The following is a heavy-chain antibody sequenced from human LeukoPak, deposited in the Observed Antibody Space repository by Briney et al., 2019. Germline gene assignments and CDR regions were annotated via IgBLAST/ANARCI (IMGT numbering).Heavy chain of an antibody. Sequence: ASVKVSCKASGYTFTSYGISWVRQAPGQGLEWMGWISAYNGNTNYAQKFQGRVTMTRNTSISTAYMELSSLRSDDTAVYYCASRTVNSGSLLPFDYWGQGTLVTVSS. V-gene: IGHV1-18*01. CDR3: ASRTVNSGSLLPFDY. D-gene: IGHD1-26*01. CDR1: GYTFTSYG. J-gene: IGHJ4*02. CDR2: ISAYNGNT.